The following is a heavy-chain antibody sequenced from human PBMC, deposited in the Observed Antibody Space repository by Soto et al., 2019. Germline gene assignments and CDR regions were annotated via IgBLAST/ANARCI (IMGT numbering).Heavy chain of an antibody. CDR1: GFTFSSYA. J-gene: IGHJ4*02. Sequence: QVQLVESGGGVVPPGRSLRLSCAASGFTFSSYAMHWVRQAPGKGLEWVAVISYDGSYKNYADSVKGRFTISRDNSRNSLNWQRNSRGAKARAVYHGRRPNGIGWWNWDYWAQEPLVTVPP. CDR3: RRPNGIGWWNWDY. CDR2: ISYDGSYK. D-gene: IGHD2-15*01. V-gene: IGHV3-30*03.